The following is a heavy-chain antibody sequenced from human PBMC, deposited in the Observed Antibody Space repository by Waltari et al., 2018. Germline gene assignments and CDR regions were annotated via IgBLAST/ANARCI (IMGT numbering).Heavy chain of an antibody. CDR2: ISSSSSYI. CDR1: GFTFSSYS. V-gene: IGHV3-21*01. Sequence: EVQLVESGGGLVKPGGSLRLSCAASGFTFSSYSMNGVRQAPGKGLEWVSSISSSSSYIYYADSVKGRFTISRDNAKNSLYLQMNSLRAEDTAVYYCARDVVPAAIIQYYYYGMDVWGQGTTVTVSS. J-gene: IGHJ6*02. CDR3: ARDVVPAAIIQYYYYGMDV. D-gene: IGHD2-2*01.